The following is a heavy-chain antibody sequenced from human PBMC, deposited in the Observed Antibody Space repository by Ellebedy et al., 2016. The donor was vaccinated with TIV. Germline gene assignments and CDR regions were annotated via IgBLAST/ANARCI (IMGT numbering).Heavy chain of an antibody. D-gene: IGHD6-19*01. Sequence: GSLRLSCAVYGGSFTGYYYSWIRQPPGKGLEWIGEINQSGSATYNPSLKGRVTISADMSKNQFSLRLTSVTAADTAVYYCAEGRSGWYYFDYWGHGTLVTVSS. CDR3: AEGRSGWYYFDY. J-gene: IGHJ4*01. CDR2: INQSGSA. CDR1: GGSFTGYY. V-gene: IGHV4-34*01.